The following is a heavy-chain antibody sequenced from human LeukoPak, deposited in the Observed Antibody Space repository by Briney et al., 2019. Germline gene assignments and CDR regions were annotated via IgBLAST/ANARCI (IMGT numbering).Heavy chain of an antibody. D-gene: IGHD3-16*01. CDR2: IRVYNGNT. CDR1: GYTFTSYG. V-gene: IGHV1-18*01. J-gene: IGHJ6*03. CDR3: ARSGTHDYVWGTNYYYYMDV. Sequence: ASVKVSCKASGYTFTSYGINWVRQAPGQGLEWMGWIRVYNGNTNYAQKLQGRVTMTTDTSTSTAYMELRSLRSDDTAVYYCARSGTHDYVWGTNYYYYMDVWGKGTTVTISS.